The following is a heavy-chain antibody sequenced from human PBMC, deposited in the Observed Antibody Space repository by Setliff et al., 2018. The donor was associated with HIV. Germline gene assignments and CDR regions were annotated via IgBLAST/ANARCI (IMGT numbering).Heavy chain of an antibody. J-gene: IGHJ3*02. D-gene: IGHD3-16*01. V-gene: IGHV5-51*01. CDR3: ARHVGDTFDI. CDR2: THPEDSDT. Sequence: GESLKISCKGSGYSFTNNWIGWVRQMPGKGLEWMGITHPEDSDTRYNPSFQGQVTMSTNKSISTAYLQWNSLKPSDTAMYYCARHVGDTFDIWGQGTMVTVSS. CDR1: GYSFTNNW.